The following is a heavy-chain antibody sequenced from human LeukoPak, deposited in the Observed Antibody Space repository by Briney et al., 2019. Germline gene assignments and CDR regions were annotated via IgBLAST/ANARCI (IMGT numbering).Heavy chain of an antibody. V-gene: IGHV1-3*03. CDR1: GYTFTSYA. CDR3: ARGGYYGSGNDFRFDP. D-gene: IGHD3-10*01. J-gene: IGHJ5*02. Sequence: ASVKVSCKASGYTFTSYAMHWVRQAPGQRLEWMGWINAGNGNTKYSQEFQGRVTITRDTSASTAYMELSSLRSEDMAVYYCARGGYYGSGNDFRFDPWGQGTLVTVSS. CDR2: INAGNGNT.